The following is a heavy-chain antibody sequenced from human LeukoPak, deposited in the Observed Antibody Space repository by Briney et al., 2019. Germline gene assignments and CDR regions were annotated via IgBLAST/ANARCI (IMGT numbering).Heavy chain of an antibody. V-gene: IGHV3-30*18. CDR1: GFTFSGYG. D-gene: IGHD6-19*01. CDR2: ISYDETNK. CDR3: AKSADVRYSSGWNSHFDY. Sequence: GGSLRLSCAASGFTFSGYGMHWVRQAPGKGLEWVAVISYDETNKYYADSVKGRFTISRDNSKSTVYLQMNSLRAEDTAMYYCAKSADVRYSSGWNSHFDYWGQGTQVTVSS. J-gene: IGHJ4*02.